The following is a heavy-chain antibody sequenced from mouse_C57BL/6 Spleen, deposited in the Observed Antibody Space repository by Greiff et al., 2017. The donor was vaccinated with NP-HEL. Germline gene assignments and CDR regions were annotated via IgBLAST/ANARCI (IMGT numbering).Heavy chain of an antibody. CDR2: IDPSDSYT. CDR1: GYTFTSYW. D-gene: IGHD2-10*01. CDR3: ARMPSYGNYESWFAY. Sequence: QVQLQQPGAELVKPGASVTLSCKASGYTFTSYWMQWVKQRPGQGLAWIGEIDPSDSYTNSNQKFKGKATLTVDTSSSTAYMQLSSLTSEDSAVYDCARMPSYGNYESWFAYWGQGTLVTVAA. J-gene: IGHJ3*01. V-gene: IGHV1-50*01.